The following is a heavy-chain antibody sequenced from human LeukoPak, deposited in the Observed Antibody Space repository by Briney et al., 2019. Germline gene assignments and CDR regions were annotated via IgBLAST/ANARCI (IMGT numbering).Heavy chain of an antibody. D-gene: IGHD6-19*01. CDR1: GLTFSSYA. Sequence: GRSLRLSCAASGLTFSSYAMHWVRQAPGKGLEWVAVISYDGSNKYYADSVKGRFTISRDNSKNTLYLQMNSLRAEDTAVYYCARPYFGYSSGWYDYWGQGTLVTVSS. V-gene: IGHV3-30-3*01. CDR2: ISYDGSNK. CDR3: ARPYFGYSSGWYDY. J-gene: IGHJ4*02.